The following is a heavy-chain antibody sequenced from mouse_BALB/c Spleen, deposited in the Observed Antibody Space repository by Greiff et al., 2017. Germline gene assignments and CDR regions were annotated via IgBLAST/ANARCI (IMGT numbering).Heavy chain of an antibody. CDR1: GYTFTDYA. Sequence: VQLQQSGAELVRPGVSVKISCKGSGYTFTDYAMHWVKQSHAKSLEWIGVISTYYGDASYNQKFKGKATMTVDKSSSTAYMERARLTSEDSAIYYCARNLYYDYDEYYAMDYWGQGTSVTVSS. J-gene: IGHJ4*01. CDR2: ISTYYGDA. CDR3: ARNLYYDYDEYYAMDY. V-gene: IGHV1S137*01. D-gene: IGHD2-4*01.